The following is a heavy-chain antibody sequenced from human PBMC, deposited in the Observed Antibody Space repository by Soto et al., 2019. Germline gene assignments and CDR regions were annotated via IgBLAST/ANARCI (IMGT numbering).Heavy chain of an antibody. D-gene: IGHD1-26*01. CDR3: ARDRAVLGAHPGGFEP. CDR1: GGTFSSYA. J-gene: IGHJ5*02. Sequence: QVQLVQSGAEVKKPGSSVKVSCKASGGTFSSYAISWVRQAPGQGLEWMGGIIPIFGTANYAQKFQGRVTITADKSTSTAYLELSSLRSEVTAVYYCARDRAVLGAHPGGFEPWGPGTLVTVSS. CDR2: IIPIFGTA. V-gene: IGHV1-69*06.